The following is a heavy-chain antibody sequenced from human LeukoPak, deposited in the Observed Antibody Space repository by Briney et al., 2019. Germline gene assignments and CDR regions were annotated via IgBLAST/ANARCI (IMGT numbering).Heavy chain of an antibody. Sequence: GGSLRLPCTASGFTFNDYWMTWVRQTPGKGLEWLANINEDGGAKNYVDSVKGRFTISRDNAVNSLYLQMNSLRAEDTAMYYCARDSRMNYYASWGRGTLVTVSS. V-gene: IGHV3-7*01. CDR2: INEDGGAK. J-gene: IGHJ5*02. D-gene: IGHD3-3*01. CDR1: GFTFNDYW. CDR3: ARDSRMNYYAS.